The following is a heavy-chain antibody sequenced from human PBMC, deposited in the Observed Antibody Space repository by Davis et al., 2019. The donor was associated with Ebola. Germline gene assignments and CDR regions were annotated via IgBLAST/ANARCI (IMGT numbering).Heavy chain of an antibody. CDR3: ARAVRYYYDSIGYYYVPNLDY. D-gene: IGHD3-22*01. CDR2: INHSGST. V-gene: IGHV4-34*01. J-gene: IGHJ4*02. CDR1: GGSFSGYY. Sequence: SETLSLTCAVYGGSFSGYYWSWIRQPPGKGLEWLGEINHSGSTNYNPSLKSRVTISVDTSKNQFSLKLSSVTAADTAVYYFARAVRYYYDSIGYYYVPNLDYWGQGTLVTVSS.